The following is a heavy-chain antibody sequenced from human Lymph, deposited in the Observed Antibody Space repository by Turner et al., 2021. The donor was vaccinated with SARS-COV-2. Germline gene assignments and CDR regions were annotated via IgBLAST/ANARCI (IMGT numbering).Heavy chain of an antibody. CDR2: INPSGGST. CDR3: ARDSAFLPSKNWFDP. CDR1: RYTFTSYY. Sequence: QVPLVQSGAEVKKPGASVKVSCKASRYTFTSYYMHWVRQAPGQGLEWMGIINPSGGSTSYAQKFQGRVTMTSDTSTSTVYMELSSLRSEDTAVYYCARDSAFLPSKNWFDPWGQGTLVTVSS. J-gene: IGHJ5*02. D-gene: IGHD1-26*01. V-gene: IGHV1-46*01.